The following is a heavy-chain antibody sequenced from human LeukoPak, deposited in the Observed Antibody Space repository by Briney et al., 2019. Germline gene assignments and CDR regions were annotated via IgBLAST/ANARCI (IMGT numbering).Heavy chain of an antibody. V-gene: IGHV3-7*01. J-gene: IGHJ4*02. CDR2: IKQDGSQE. Sequence: GALLLSCAASRFTLSTYWMSWVRQAPGKGLEWVAHIKQDGSQEYYVDSVKGRFTISRDSAKNSLYLQMNSLRAEDTAVYYCARGVPYDSWSGPHYSDYWGQGTLVTVSS. CDR1: RFTLSTYW. CDR3: ARGVPYDSWSGPHYSDY. D-gene: IGHD3-3*01.